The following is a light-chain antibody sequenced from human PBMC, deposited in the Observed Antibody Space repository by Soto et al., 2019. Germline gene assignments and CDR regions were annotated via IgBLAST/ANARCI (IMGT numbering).Light chain of an antibody. J-gene: IGLJ2*01. Sequence: QSVLTQPPSVSGAPGQRVTISCTGSSSNIGTRYDVHWYQQLPATAPKLLIYTNNNRPPGVPDRFSGSKSGTSASLAITGLQAEDEADYYCQSYDSSLSGVVFGGGTKLTVL. CDR1: SSNIGTRYD. CDR3: QSYDSSLSGVV. V-gene: IGLV1-40*01. CDR2: TNN.